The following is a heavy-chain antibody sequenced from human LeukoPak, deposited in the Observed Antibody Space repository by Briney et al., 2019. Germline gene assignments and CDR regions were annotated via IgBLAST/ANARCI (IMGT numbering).Heavy chain of an antibody. Sequence: TSETLSLTCTVSGGSISSYYWSWVRQPPGKGLEWIGYIFYTGSTKYGPSLNSRVTISLDTSKNQFSLKLSSVTAADTAVYYCAGHHPRNTVDFWGQGTLVTVSS. V-gene: IGHV4-59*08. D-gene: IGHD2-8*02. CDR3: AGHHPRNTVDF. CDR2: IFYTGST. CDR1: GGSISSYY. J-gene: IGHJ4*02.